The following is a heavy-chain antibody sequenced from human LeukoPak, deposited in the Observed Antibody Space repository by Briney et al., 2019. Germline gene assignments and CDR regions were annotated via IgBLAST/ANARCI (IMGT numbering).Heavy chain of an antibody. D-gene: IGHD3-3*01. J-gene: IGHJ3*02. CDR2: IWYDGSNK. Sequence: PGGSLRLSCAASGFTFSSYGMHWVRQAPGKGLEWVAFIWYDGSNKYYADSVKGRFTISRDNSKNTLYLQMNSLRAEDTAVYYCAAGSGYYDAFDIWGQGTMVTVSS. V-gene: IGHV3-30*02. CDR3: AAGSGYYDAFDI. CDR1: GFTFSSYG.